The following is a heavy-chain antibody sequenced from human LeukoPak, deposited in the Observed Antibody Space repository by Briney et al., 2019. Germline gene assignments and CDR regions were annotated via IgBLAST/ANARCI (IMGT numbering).Heavy chain of an antibody. J-gene: IGHJ4*02. CDR3: AKVRGTYSSGYFFDY. Sequence: VGSLRLSCAASGFTFSSYWMSWVRQAPGKGLEWVVNIKQDGSEKYYVDSVKGRFTISRDNAKKSLDLQMNSLRAEDTAFYYCAKVRGTYSSGYFFDYWGQGTLVTVSS. CDR1: GFTFSSYW. CDR2: IKQDGSEK. V-gene: IGHV3-7*03. D-gene: IGHD6-19*01.